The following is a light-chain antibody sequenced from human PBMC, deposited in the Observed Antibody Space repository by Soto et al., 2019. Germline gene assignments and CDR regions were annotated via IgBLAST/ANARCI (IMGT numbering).Light chain of an antibody. CDR1: QSLVHSDGIAY. CDR3: MLGIHWPIT. V-gene: IGKV2-30*02. Sequence: DVVMTQSPLSLPVTLGQPASISCRSNQSLVHSDGIAYFSWFQQRPGRSPRRLIYQVSNRDSGVRARFSGSGSDTDLALKSSRVEAEDVGVYYCMLGIHWPITFGEGTRLEIK. CDR2: QVS. J-gene: IGKJ5*01.